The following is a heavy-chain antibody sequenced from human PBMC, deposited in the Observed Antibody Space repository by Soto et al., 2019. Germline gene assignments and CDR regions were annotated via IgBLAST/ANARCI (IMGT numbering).Heavy chain of an antibody. V-gene: IGHV4-4*02. CDR3: ARVKASGVNFDY. J-gene: IGHJ4*02. CDR1: AGLISRNNW. Sequence: SETLCLTYTVSAGLISRNNWWRCLRRPPGKGLEWIGEIYHSGSTNYNPSLKSRVTISVDKSKNQFSLKLSSVTAADTAVYYCARVKASGVNFDYWGQGTLVTVSS. D-gene: IGHD3-10*01. CDR2: IYHSGST.